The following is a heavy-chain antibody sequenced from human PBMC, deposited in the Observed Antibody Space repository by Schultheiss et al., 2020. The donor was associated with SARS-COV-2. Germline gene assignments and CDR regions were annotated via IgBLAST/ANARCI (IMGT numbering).Heavy chain of an antibody. J-gene: IGHJ5*02. CDR1: GFTFDDYA. V-gene: IGHV3-13*01. Sequence: GSLRLSCAASGFTFDDYAMHWVRQAPGKGLEWVSAIGTAGDTYYPGSVKGRFTISRENAKNSLYLQMNSLRAEDTAVYYCAKDPGSSSSWSRFDPWGQGTLVTVSS. D-gene: IGHD6-13*01. CDR3: AKDPGSSSSWSRFDP. CDR2: IGTAGDT.